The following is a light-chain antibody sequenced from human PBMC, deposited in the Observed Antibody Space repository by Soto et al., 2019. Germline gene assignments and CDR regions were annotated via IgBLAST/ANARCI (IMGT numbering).Light chain of an antibody. CDR1: NTINNY. V-gene: IGKV1-39*01. Sequence: DIQLTQSPSSLSASVGDRVTITCRASNTINNYLNWYQQKPGKAPKLLIYAVSTLQGGVPPRFSGSGSGTDFTLTISSLQPEDFAVYYCQQYGMSPYTFGQGTKLEIK. CDR2: AVS. J-gene: IGKJ2*01. CDR3: QQYGMSPYT.